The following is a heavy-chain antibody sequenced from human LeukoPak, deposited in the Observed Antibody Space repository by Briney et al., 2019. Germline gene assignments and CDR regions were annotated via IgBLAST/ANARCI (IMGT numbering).Heavy chain of an antibody. D-gene: IGHD2-2*01. Sequence: SQTLSLTCTVSGGSISSGSYYWSWIRQPAGKGLEWIGRIYTSGSTNYNPSLKSRVTISVDTSKKQFSLKLSSVTAADTAVYYCARVVVVPAATKYYYYYMDVWGKGTTVTVSS. CDR3: ARVVVVPAATKYYYYYMDV. CDR1: GGSISSGSYY. CDR2: IYTSGST. V-gene: IGHV4-61*02. J-gene: IGHJ6*03.